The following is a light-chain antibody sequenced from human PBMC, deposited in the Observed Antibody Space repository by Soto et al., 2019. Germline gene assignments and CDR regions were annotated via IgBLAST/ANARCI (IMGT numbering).Light chain of an antibody. CDR2: DAS. Sequence: EIVLTQSPATLSLSPGERATLSCRASQSLSNFLAWYQQKPGQAPRLLINDASNRATGIPVRFSGSGSATDFTLTNSILXPEDFAVYYCQQRSNLFTFGPGTTVEIK. CDR1: QSLSNF. CDR3: QQRSNLFT. V-gene: IGKV3-11*01. J-gene: IGKJ3*01.